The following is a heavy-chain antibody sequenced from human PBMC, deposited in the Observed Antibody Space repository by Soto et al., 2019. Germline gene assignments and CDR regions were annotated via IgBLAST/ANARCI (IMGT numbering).Heavy chain of an antibody. D-gene: IGHD1-26*01. V-gene: IGHV4-4*02. CDR3: ARKNSGPFDY. Sequence: QVQLQESGPGLVKPSGTLSLTCAVSGGSISSSNWWTGGRQPAGKGLEWIGEIYHSGSTNYNSSLKSRVTISIDKSKNQFSLNLGSVTAADTAMYYCARKNSGPFDYWGQGTLVIVSS. CDR2: IYHSGST. J-gene: IGHJ4*02. CDR1: GGSISSSNW.